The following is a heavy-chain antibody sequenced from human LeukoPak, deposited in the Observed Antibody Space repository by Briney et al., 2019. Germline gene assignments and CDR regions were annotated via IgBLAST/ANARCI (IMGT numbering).Heavy chain of an antibody. CDR2: ITPKNGDT. CDR3: AREIVHSGGDC. Sequence: EASVKVSCKASGGTFSSYAISWVRQAPGQGLEWMGWITPKNGDTSYTQKFQGRVTMTRDTSISTAHMELSRLTSDDTAVYYCAREIVHSGGDCWGQGTLVIVSS. D-gene: IGHD1-26*01. J-gene: IGHJ4*02. V-gene: IGHV1-2*02. CDR1: GGTFSSYA.